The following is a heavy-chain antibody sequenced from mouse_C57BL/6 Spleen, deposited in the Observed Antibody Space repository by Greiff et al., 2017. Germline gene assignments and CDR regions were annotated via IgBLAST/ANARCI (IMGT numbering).Heavy chain of an antibody. CDR2: IDPNSGGT. Sequence: QVQLQQPGAELVKPGASVKLSCKASGYTFTSYWMHWVKQRPGRGLEWIGRIDPNSGGTKYNEKFKSKATLTVDKPSSTAYMQLSSLTSEDSAVNDCARSTGISKEYYFDYWGQGTTLTVSA. CDR1: GYTFTSYW. CDR3: ARSTGISKEYYFDY. J-gene: IGHJ2*01. V-gene: IGHV1-72*01.